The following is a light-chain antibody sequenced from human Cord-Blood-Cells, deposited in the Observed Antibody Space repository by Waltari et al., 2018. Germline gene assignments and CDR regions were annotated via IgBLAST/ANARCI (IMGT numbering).Light chain of an antibody. CDR3: PSPDSSGTDI. J-gene: IGLJ1*01. CDR1: ALPKQY. V-gene: IGLV3-25*02. CDR2: KDS. Sequence: SYELTQPPSVSVSPGQTARITCSGDALPKQYAYWYQQKPGQAPVLVIYKDSERPSGGPERFSGSSSVITVTLTLSGVQAEDEADYYCPSPDSSGTDISGTGTKVTVL.